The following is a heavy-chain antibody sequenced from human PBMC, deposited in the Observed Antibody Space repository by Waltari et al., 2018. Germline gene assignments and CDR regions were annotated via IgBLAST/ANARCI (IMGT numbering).Heavy chain of an antibody. D-gene: IGHD3-10*01. CDR1: GFTFSSYW. J-gene: IGHJ6*03. V-gene: IGHV3-7*01. Sequence: EMQLVESGGGLVQPGGSLRVSCVASGFTFSSYWISWVRQAPGKGLEWVANIKQDGSEKHYVDSVKGRFTISRDNAKNSLSLQMNSLRAEDTAVYYCARDVNYVSGTNFYYYYYMDVWGKGTTVTVSS. CDR2: IKQDGSEK. CDR3: ARDVNYVSGTNFYYYYYMDV.